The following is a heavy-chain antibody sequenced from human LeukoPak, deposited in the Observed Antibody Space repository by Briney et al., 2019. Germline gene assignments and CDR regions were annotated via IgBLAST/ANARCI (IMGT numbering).Heavy chain of an antibody. Sequence: QAGGSLRLSCAASGFTVSSNYMSWVRQAPGKGLEWVSVIYSGGSTYYADSVKGRFTISRHNAKNSLYLQMNSLRAEDTAVYYCARDHDWDYMDVWGKGTTVTVSS. CDR2: IYSGGST. V-gene: IGHV3-66*01. J-gene: IGHJ6*03. D-gene: IGHD3-9*01. CDR1: GFTVSSNY. CDR3: ARDHDWDYMDV.